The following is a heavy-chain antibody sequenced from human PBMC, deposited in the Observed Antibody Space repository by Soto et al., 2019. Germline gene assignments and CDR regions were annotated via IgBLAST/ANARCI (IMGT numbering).Heavy chain of an antibody. J-gene: IGHJ4*02. D-gene: IGHD4-17*01. Sequence: QVQLVQSGAEVKKPGASVKVSCKTSGYPFAAYYMHWIRQAHGQGLEWMGWINPTIGGTVYAQNFQDRVSMTRDTSISTAYMELRRPNSADTAVYYCARDPVYGDYWCYFFDSWGQGTPVTVSS. CDR3: ARDPVYGDYWCYFFDS. CDR1: GYPFAAYY. V-gene: IGHV1-2*02. CDR2: INPTIGGT.